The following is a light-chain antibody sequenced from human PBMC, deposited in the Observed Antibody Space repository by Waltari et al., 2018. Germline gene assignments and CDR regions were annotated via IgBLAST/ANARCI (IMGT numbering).Light chain of an antibody. CDR1: QSIGNY. Sequence: EIVLTQSPVTLAMSPGERATLSCRASQSIGNYLAWYQHKPGQAPRLLIYDASNRATDIPDRFRGSGSGTDFTRTINSLEPEDFTDYYCQQRSDWPFLTFGGGTKVEIK. J-gene: IGKJ4*01. CDR3: QQRSDWPFLT. CDR2: DAS. V-gene: IGKV3-11*01.